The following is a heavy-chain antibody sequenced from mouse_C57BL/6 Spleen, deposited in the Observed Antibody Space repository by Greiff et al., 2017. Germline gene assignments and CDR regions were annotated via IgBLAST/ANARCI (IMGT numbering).Heavy chain of an antibody. D-gene: IGHD4-1*01. Sequence: EVHRVESGGGLVQPGGSLKLSCAASGFTFSDYYMYWVRQTPEKRLEWVAYISNGGGSTYYPDTVKGRFTISRDNAKNTLYLQMSRLKSEDTAMYYCARGAGTSYFDVWGTGTTVTVSS. CDR1: GFTFSDYY. J-gene: IGHJ1*03. V-gene: IGHV5-12*01. CDR2: ISNGGGST. CDR3: ARGAGTSYFDV.